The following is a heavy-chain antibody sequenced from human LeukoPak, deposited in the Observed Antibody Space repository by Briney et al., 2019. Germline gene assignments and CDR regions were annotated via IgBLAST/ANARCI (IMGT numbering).Heavy chain of an antibody. CDR2: IIPILGIA. CDR3: ARDHTVTNPYDY. V-gene: IGHV1-69*04. D-gene: IGHD4-17*01. CDR1: GGTFSRYT. J-gene: IGHJ4*02. Sequence: SVKVSCKASGGTFSRYTISWVRQAPGQGLEWMGRIIPILGIANYAQKFQGRVTITADKSTSTAYMELSSLRSEDTAVYYCARDHTVTNPYDYWGQGTLVTVSS.